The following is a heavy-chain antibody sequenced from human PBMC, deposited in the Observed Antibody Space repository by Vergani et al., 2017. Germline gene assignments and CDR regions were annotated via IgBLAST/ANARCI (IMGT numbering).Heavy chain of an antibody. CDR1: GYSFSDYW. J-gene: IGHJ4*02. CDR3: ARQCCGSSTXFDN. V-gene: IGHV5-51*01. D-gene: IGHD6-6*01. Sequence: EVQLVQSGAEVKKPGESLKISCKGSGYSFSDYWIGWVGQMPGKGLEWMGIIYPGDSDTRYSPSFQGQVTISADKSISTAYLQWSSLKASDTAMYYCARQCCGSSTXFDNWGQVTLVTVSS. CDR2: IYPGDSDT.